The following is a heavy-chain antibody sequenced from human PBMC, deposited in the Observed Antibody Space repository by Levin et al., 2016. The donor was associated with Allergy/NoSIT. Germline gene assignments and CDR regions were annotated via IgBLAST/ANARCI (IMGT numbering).Heavy chain of an antibody. J-gene: IGHJ4*02. CDR1: GFTFSTYA. CDR3: VARYDTSSGTH. V-gene: IGHV3-64D*06. Sequence: GESLKISCSASGFTFSTYAMYWVRQAPGKGLKYVSIINSSGGYTKYADSVKGRFTISRDNSKNTLYLQMSSLRSEDTALYYCVARYDTSSGTHWGQGTLVTVSS. D-gene: IGHD3-22*01. CDR2: INSSGGYT.